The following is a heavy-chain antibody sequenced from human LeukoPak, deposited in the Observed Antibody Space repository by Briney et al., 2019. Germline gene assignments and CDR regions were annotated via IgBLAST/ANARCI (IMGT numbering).Heavy chain of an antibody. CDR2: IIPIFGTA. CDR1: GYTFTSYG. D-gene: IGHD3-22*01. V-gene: IGHV1-69*06. J-gene: IGHJ5*02. Sequence: SVKVSCKASGYTFTSYGISWVRQAPGQGLEWMGGIIPIFGTANYAQKFQGRVTITADKSTSTAYMELSSLRSEDTAVYYCARGTYYYDSQGFDPWGQGTLVTVSS. CDR3: ARGTYYYDSQGFDP.